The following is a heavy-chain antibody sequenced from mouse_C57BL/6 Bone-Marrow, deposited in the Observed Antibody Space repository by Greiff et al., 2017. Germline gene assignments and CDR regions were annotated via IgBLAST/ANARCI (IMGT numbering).Heavy chain of an antibody. CDR1: GYSFTDYN. Sequence: LVKPGASVKISCKASGYSFTDYNMNWVKQSNGKSLEWIGVINPNYGTTSYNQKFKGKATLTVDQSSSTAYMQLNSLTSEDSAVYYCARDGELYDYDRRFADWGKGTLVTVSA. CDR2: INPNYGTT. CDR3: ARDGELYDYDRRFAD. D-gene: IGHD2-4*01. V-gene: IGHV1-39*01. J-gene: IGHJ3*01.